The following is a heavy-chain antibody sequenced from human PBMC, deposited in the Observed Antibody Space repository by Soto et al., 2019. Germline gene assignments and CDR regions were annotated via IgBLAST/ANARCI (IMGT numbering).Heavy chain of an antibody. CDR3: ARKTAVSGDWFAP. D-gene: IGHD2-8*01. CDR2: IYYSGST. J-gene: IGHJ5*02. Sequence: SETLSLTCTVSGGSISRYYWSWIRQPPGKGLEWIGYIYYSGSTNYNPSLKSRVTISVDTSKNQFSLKLSSVTAADTAVYYCARKTAVSGDWFAPGGQEPLVTVSS. CDR1: GGSISRYY. V-gene: IGHV4-59*01.